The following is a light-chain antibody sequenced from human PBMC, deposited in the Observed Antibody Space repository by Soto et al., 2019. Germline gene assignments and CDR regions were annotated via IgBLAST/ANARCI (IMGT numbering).Light chain of an antibody. CDR3: AAWDDSLDGPV. Sequence: QSVLTQPPSASGTPGQRVTISCSGSSSNIGTNTVNWYHQLPGTAPKLLIYSSDQRPSGVPDRFSGSKSGTSASLAISGLQSEDEGDYCCAAWDDSLDGPVFGGGTKVTVL. CDR1: SSNIGTNT. CDR2: SSD. V-gene: IGLV1-44*01. J-gene: IGLJ2*01.